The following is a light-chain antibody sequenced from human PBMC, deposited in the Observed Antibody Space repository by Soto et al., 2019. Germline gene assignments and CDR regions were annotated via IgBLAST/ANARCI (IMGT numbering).Light chain of an antibody. J-gene: IGKJ3*01. CDR2: LAS. CDR3: QQCDGNPT. Sequence: DIQMTQSPSILSASVGDRVTITCRASQNIKIYLAWYQLKPEEAPKLLISLASTLESGVPSKFSGSGSGTEFTLTISSLLPDDSATYYCQQCDGNPTFGPGTKVDI. CDR1: QNIKIY. V-gene: IGKV1-5*01.